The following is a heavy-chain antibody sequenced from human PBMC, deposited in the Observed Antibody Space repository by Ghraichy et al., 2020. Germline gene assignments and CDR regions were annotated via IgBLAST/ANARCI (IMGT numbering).Heavy chain of an antibody. CDR3: ARYVVPAAIAPPGSNYYYGMDV. J-gene: IGHJ6*02. D-gene: IGHD2-2*01. V-gene: IGHV4-4*02. CDR1: GGSISSSNW. Sequence: SETLSLTCAVSGGSISSSNWWSWVRQPPGKGLEWIGEIYHSGSTNYNPSLKSRVTISVDKSKNQFSLKLSSVTAADTAVYYCARYVVPAAIAPPGSNYYYGMDVWGQGTTVTVSS. CDR2: IYHSGST.